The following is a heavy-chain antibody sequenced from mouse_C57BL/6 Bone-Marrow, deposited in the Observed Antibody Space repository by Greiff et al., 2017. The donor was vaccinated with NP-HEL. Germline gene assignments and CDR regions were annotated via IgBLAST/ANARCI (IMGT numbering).Heavy chain of an antibody. CDR1: GFTFSSYT. CDR2: ISGGGGNT. V-gene: IGHV5-9*01. D-gene: IGHD2-3*01. CDR3: ASYDGYYVIDY. Sequence: EVKVVESGGGLVKPGGSLKLSCAASGFTFSSYTMSWVRQTPEKRLEWVATISGGGGNTYYPDSVKGRFTISRDNAKNTLYLQMSSLRSEDTALYYCASYDGYYVIDYWGQGTTRTVSS. J-gene: IGHJ2*01.